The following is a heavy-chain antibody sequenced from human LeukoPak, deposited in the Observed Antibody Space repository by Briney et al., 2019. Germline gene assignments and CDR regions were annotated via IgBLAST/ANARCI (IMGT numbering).Heavy chain of an antibody. V-gene: IGHV4-59*12. CDR1: GGSISSYY. Sequence: SETLSLTCTVSGGSISSYYWSWIRQPPGKGLEWIGYIYYSGSTNYNPSLKSRVTMSVDTSKNQFSLKLSSVTAADTAVYYCARDPYSSSAGGGWFDPWGQGTLVTVSS. D-gene: IGHD6-6*01. J-gene: IGHJ5*02. CDR3: ARDPYSSSAGGGWFDP. CDR2: IYYSGST.